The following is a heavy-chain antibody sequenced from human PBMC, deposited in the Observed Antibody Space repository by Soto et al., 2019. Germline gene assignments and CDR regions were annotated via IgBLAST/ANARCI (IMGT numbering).Heavy chain of an antibody. J-gene: IGHJ6*02. D-gene: IGHD2-21*01. V-gene: IGHV3-53*01. CDR2: IYSGGST. CDR1: GFTVSSNY. CDR3: ARDRASIYGMDV. Sequence: SLRLSCAASGFTVSSNYMSWVRQAPGKGLEWVSVIYSGGSTYYADSVKGRFTISRDNSKNTLYLQMNSLRAEDTAVYYCARDRASIYGMDVWGQGTTVTVSS.